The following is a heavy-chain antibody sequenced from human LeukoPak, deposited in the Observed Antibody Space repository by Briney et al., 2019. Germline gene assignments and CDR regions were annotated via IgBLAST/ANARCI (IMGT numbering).Heavy chain of an antibody. CDR3: TTAMRYDY. Sequence: PGGSLRLSCAASGFTFSNAWMSWVRQAPGKGLEWVGRIKGKTDGGTTDYAAPVKGRFTISRDDSKNTLYLQMNSLKTEDTGVYYCTTAMRYDYWGQGTLVTVSP. CDR1: GFTFSNAW. V-gene: IGHV3-15*01. J-gene: IGHJ4*02. CDR2: IKGKTDGGTT. D-gene: IGHD1-1*01.